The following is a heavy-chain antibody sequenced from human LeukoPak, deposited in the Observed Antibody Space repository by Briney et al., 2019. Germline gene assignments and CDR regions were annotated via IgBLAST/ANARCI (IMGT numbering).Heavy chain of an antibody. J-gene: IGHJ4*02. CDR2: ISYDGRNK. CDR1: GFMFSRYA. Sequence: GRSLRLSCAASGFMFSRYAIHWVRQAPGKGLEWVAVISYDGRNKYYADSVKGRFIIFRDSSKNTLYLQMNSLRVEDTAVYYCATRAVAAPYWGQGTLVTVSS. V-gene: IGHV3-30*14. D-gene: IGHD6-19*01. CDR3: ATRAVAAPY.